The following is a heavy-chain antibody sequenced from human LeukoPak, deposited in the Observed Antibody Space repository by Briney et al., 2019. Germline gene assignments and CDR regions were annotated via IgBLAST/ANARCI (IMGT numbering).Heavy chain of an antibody. J-gene: IGHJ4*02. CDR2: ISSSSSYI. CDR3: ARYSSGWSFFDY. CDR1: GFTFSSYS. D-gene: IGHD6-19*01. Sequence: GGSLRLSCAASGFTFSSYSMNWVRQAPGKGLEWVSSISSSSSYIYYADSVKGRFTISRDNAKNSLYLQMNSLRAEDTAVYYCARYSSGWSFFDYWGQGTLVTVSS. V-gene: IGHV3-21*01.